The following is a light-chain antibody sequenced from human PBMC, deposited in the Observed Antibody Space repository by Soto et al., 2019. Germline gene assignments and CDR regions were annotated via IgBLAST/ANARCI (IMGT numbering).Light chain of an antibody. J-gene: IGLJ1*01. V-gene: IGLV1-40*01. CDR1: SSNIGAGYD. Sequence: QSVLTQPPSVSGAPGQRVTISCTGSSSNIGAGYDVHWYQQLPGTAPKLLIYGNSNRPSGVPDRFSGSKSGTSASLAITGLQAEDEAYYYCQSYDSSLSVLYVFGTGTKVTVL. CDR2: GNS. CDR3: QSYDSSLSVLYV.